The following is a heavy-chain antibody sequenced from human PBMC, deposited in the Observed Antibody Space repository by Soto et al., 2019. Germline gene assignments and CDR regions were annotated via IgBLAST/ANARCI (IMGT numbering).Heavy chain of an antibody. D-gene: IGHD1-7*01. CDR1: GGSISSGGYS. CDR3: ARGSEAGTTP. CDR2: IYHSGST. J-gene: IGHJ5*02. V-gene: IGHV4-30-2*01. Sequence: QLQLQKSGSGLVKPSQTLSLTCAVSGGSISSGGYSWSWIRQPPGKGLEWIGYIYHSGSTYYNPSLKSRVTISVDRSKNQFSLKLSSVTAADTAVYYCARGSEAGTTPWGQGTLVTVSS.